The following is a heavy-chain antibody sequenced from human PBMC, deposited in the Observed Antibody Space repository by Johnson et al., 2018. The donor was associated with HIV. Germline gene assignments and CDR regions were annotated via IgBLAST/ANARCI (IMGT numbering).Heavy chain of an antibody. Sequence: QVQLVESGGGVVQPGRSLRLSCAASGFTFSSYGMHWVRQAPGKGLEWVAVIWYDGSNKYYADSVKGRFTISRDNSKNTLYLQMNSLRAEDTAVYYCARSAGLLGLAFDIWGQGTMVTVSS. V-gene: IGHV3-33*08. D-gene: IGHD2-15*01. CDR1: GFTFSSYG. J-gene: IGHJ3*02. CDR2: IWYDGSNK. CDR3: ARSAGLLGLAFDI.